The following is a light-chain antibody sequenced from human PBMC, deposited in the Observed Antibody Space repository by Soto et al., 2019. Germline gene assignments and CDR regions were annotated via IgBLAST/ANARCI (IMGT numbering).Light chain of an antibody. CDR2: WAS. J-gene: IGKJ1*01. Sequence: DIVMTQSPDSLAVSLGERATINCKSSQSVLYSSNNKNYLAWYQQKPGQPPKLLIYWASTRESGVPDRFSGSRSGTDVTLTISSLQAEDVAVYYCQQYYRTSAGTFGQGTKVEIK. CDR1: QSVLYSSNNKNY. CDR3: QQYYRTSAGT. V-gene: IGKV4-1*01.